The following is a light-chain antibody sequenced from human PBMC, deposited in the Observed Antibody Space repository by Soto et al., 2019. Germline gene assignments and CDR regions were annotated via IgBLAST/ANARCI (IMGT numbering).Light chain of an antibody. CDR3: SSYTSDSSYV. CDR2: AVS. CDR1: SSDVGLYDY. J-gene: IGLJ1*01. Sequence: QSALTQPASVSGSPGQSITISCTGTSSDVGLYDYVSWYQQHPGKAPQLMIYAVSNRPSGASNRFSASKSGNTASLFISGLQAEDEAAYYCSSYTSDSSYVFGSGTKVTVL. V-gene: IGLV2-14*01.